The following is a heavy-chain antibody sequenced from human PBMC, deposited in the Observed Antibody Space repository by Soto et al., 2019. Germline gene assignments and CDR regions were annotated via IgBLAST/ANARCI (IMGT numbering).Heavy chain of an antibody. V-gene: IGHV4-4*02. J-gene: IGHJ5*02. CDR2: IYHSGST. D-gene: IGHD2-2*01. Sequence: PSETLSLTCAVSGGSIRSSNWWSWVRQPPGKGLEWIGEIYHSGSTYYNPSLKSRVTTSVDRSKNQFSLKLSSVTAADTAVYYCARLGAYYQPLDPWGQGTVVTVSS. CDR1: GGSIRSSNW. CDR3: ARLGAYYQPLDP.